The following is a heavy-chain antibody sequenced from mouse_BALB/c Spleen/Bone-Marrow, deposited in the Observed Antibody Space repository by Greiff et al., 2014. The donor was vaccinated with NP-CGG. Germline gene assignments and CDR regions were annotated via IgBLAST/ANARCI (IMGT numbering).Heavy chain of an antibody. J-gene: IGHJ3*01. Sequence: QVQLKESGPGLVAPSQSLSITCTVSGFSLTTYDISWIRQPPGKGLEWLGVIWTGGGTNYNSALMSRLSISKDNSKSQVFLKMNSLQTDDTAIYYCVRDWRKKDWSAYWGQGTLVTVSA. CDR2: IWTGGGT. V-gene: IGHV2-9-2*01. CDR3: VRDWRKKDWSAY. CDR1: GFSLTTYD.